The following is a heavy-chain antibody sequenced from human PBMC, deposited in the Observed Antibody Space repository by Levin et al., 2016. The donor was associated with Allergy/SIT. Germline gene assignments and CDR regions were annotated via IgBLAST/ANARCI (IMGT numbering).Heavy chain of an antibody. CDR2: ISYDGSNK. CDR3: AKDRDYDSSGYYYDYYYYGMDV. D-gene: IGHD3-22*01. Sequence: WIRQPPGKGLEWVAVISYDGSNKYYADSVKGRFTISRDNSKNTLYLQMNSLRAEDTAVYYCAKDRDYDSSGYYYDYYYYGMDVWGQGTTVTVSS. V-gene: IGHV3-30*18. J-gene: IGHJ6*02.